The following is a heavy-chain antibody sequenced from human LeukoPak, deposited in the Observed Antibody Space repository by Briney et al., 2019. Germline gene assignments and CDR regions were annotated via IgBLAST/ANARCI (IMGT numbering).Heavy chain of an antibody. CDR2: ISSSSSTI. V-gene: IGHV3-48*01. D-gene: IGHD1-26*01. CDR1: GFTFSSYA. CDR3: ARVVKGSFDY. J-gene: IGHJ4*02. Sequence: GGSLRLSCAASGFTFSSYAMSWVRQAPGKGLEWVSAISSSSSTIYYADSVKGRFTISRDNAKNSLYLQMNSLRAEDTAVYYCARVVKGSFDYWGQGTLVTVSS.